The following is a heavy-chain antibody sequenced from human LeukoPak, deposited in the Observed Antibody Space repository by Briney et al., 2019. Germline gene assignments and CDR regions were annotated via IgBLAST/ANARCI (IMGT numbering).Heavy chain of an antibody. D-gene: IGHD5-24*01. J-gene: IGHJ4*02. Sequence: SGEPLHFSCKGSGSRFANYWIGGVRQMPGQGLEWMGIIYPADSATSYSPSFQGQVTISADNSINTAYLQWTSLKASDTAMYYCARRKGDGYNSPFDYWGQGTLVTVSS. CDR2: IYPADSAT. V-gene: IGHV5-51*01. CDR3: ARRKGDGYNSPFDY. CDR1: GSRFANYW.